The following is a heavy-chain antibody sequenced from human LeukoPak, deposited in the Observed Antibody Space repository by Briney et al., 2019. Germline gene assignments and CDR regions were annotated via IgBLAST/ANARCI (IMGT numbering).Heavy chain of an antibody. CDR2: MNPNSGNT. D-gene: IGHD5-12*01. CDR1: GNTFTSHD. J-gene: IGHJ3*01. V-gene: IGHV1-8*01. CDR3: TRAFSSGYDSYDAFDL. Sequence: ASVKVSCKASGNTFTSHDINWVRRATGQGLAWMGWMNPNSGNTGYAHKFQGRATMTRNTPITTAYLELNSLRADDTAVYFCTRAFSSGYDSYDAFDLWGQGTMLTVSS.